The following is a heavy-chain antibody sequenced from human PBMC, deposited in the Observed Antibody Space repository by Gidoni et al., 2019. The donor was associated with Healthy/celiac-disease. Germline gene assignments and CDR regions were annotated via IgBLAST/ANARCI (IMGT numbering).Heavy chain of an antibody. Sequence: EVQLLESGGGLVQPGGSLRLSCAASGFPFSSYAMSWVRQAPGKGLEWVSAISGSGGSTYYADSVKGRFTISRDNSKNTLYLQMNSLRAEDTAVYYCAKRVVEYGSGSVRWFDPWGQGTLVTVSS. CDR2: ISGSGGST. CDR1: GFPFSSYA. CDR3: AKRVVEYGSGSVRWFDP. V-gene: IGHV3-23*01. D-gene: IGHD3-10*01. J-gene: IGHJ5*02.